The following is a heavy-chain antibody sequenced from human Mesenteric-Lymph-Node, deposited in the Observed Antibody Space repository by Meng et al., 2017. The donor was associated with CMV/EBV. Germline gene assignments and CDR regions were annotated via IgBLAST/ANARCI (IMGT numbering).Heavy chain of an antibody. CDR2: SRNKLNTDTT. J-gene: IGHJ6*02. V-gene: IGHV3-72*01. D-gene: IGHD6-13*01. Sequence: GGPLRLSCGASGFTFRDHYINWARQAPGKGLEWVGRSRNKLNTDTTEYDASVKGRITISRDDSKNSVFLQMDRLKTEDTAVYYCIREAARGDSSNRYWLNKYYLHYAMDVWGQGTTVTVSS. CDR1: GFTFRDHY. CDR3: IREAARGDSSNRYWLNKYYLHYAMDV.